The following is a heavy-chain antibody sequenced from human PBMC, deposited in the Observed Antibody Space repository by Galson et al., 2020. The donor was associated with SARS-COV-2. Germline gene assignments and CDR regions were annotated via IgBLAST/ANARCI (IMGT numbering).Heavy chain of an antibody. Sequence: GGYLRLSCADSGFTFSDFYMSWIRQAPGKELEWLSSTSPRTTNTKYADSVKGRFTISRDNATKSLYLQMNSLTAAGTAVYYCARDGSNTVAVDNTLNLWGQGTMVTVAS. CDR2: TSPRTTNT. J-gene: IGHJ3*01. CDR1: GFTFSDFY. V-gene: IGHV3-11*05. CDR3: ARDGSNTVAVDNTLNL. D-gene: IGHD4-4*01.